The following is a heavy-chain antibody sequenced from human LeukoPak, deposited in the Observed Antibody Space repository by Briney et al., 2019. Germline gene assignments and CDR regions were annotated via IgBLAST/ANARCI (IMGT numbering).Heavy chain of an antibody. D-gene: IGHD3-3*01. J-gene: IGHJ5*02. CDR1: GYSFTTYW. V-gene: IGHV5-51*01. Sequence: GESLKISCKGFGYSFTTYWIGWVRQMPGKGLEWMGIIYPGGSYTRYSPSFQGQVTISADQSTSTAYLQWSSLKASDTAIYYCASRNYYDTWSAPWGQGTLVTVSS. CDR3: ASRNYYDTWSAP. CDR2: IYPGGSYT.